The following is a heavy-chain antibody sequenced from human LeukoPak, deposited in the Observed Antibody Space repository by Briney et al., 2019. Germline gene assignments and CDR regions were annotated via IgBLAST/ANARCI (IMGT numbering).Heavy chain of an antibody. D-gene: IGHD1-1*01. CDR1: GGSIRIHY. CDR3: ARDMGTTWGDY. Sequence: PSETLSLTCTVSGGSIRIHYLSWIRQPPGNGLEWIGYIYYSGSTNYNPSLKSRVTISVDTSKNQFSLKLSSVTAADTAVYHCARDMGTTWGDYWGQGTLVTVSS. CDR2: IYYSGST. J-gene: IGHJ4*02. V-gene: IGHV4-59*11.